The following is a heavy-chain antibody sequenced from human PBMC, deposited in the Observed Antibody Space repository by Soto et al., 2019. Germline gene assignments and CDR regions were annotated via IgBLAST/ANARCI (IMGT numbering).Heavy chain of an antibody. CDR2: INHSGST. J-gene: IGHJ4*02. Sequence: QVQLQQWGAGLLKPSETLSLTCAVYGGSFSGYYWSWIRQPPGKGLEWIGEINHSGSTNYNPSLKSRVTISVDTSKNQFSLKLSSVTAADTAVYYCARGKVFSRAPIDYWGQGTLVTVSS. CDR3: ARGKVFSRAPIDY. V-gene: IGHV4-34*01. CDR1: GGSFSGYY.